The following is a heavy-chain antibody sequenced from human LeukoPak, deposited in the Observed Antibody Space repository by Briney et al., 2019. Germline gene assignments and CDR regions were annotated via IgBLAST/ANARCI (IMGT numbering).Heavy chain of an antibody. J-gene: IGHJ4*02. CDR3: AGGGWDFDY. D-gene: IGHD1-26*01. V-gene: IGHV4-59*01. CDR1: GGSISSYY. Sequence: SETLSLTCTVSGGSISSYYWSWLRQPPGKGLEWIGYIYYSGSTNYNPSLTSRVTISVDTSKNQFSLKLSSVTAAATAVYYCAGGGWDFDYWGQGTLVTVSS. CDR2: IYYSGST.